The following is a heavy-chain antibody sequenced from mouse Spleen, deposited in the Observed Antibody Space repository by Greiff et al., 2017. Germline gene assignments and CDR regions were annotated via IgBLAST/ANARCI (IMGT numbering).Heavy chain of an antibody. D-gene: IGHD2-14*01. CDR1: GFSLTSYG. J-gene: IGHJ4*01. CDR2: IWSDGST. CDR3: ARHRYDGYAMDY. V-gene: IGHV2-6-1*01. Sequence: QVQLKESGPGLVPPSQTLSITCTISGFSLTSYGVHWVRQPPGKGLEWLVVIWSDGSTTYNSALKSRLSISKDNAKSQVFLKMNSLQTDDTAMYYWARHRYDGYAMDYWGQGTSVTVSS.